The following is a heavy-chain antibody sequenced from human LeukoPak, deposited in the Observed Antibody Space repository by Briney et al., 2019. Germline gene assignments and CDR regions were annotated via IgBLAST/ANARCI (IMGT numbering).Heavy chain of an antibody. CDR2: IKQDGSEK. CDR3: AKDGEELSYYYDSSGYSLSY. J-gene: IGHJ4*02. CDR1: GFTFSSYW. Sequence: GGSLRLSCAASGFTFSSYWMSWVRQAPGKGLEWVANIKQDGSEKYYVDSVKGRFTISRDNSKNTLYLQMNSLRAEDTAVYYCAKDGEELSYYYDSSGYSLSYWGQGTLVTVSS. D-gene: IGHD3-22*01. V-gene: IGHV3-7*01.